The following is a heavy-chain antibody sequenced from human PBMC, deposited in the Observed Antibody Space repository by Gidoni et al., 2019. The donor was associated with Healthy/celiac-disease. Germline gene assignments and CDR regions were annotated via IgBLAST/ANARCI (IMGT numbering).Heavy chain of an antibody. Sequence: QLQLQESGPGLGKPSETLSLTCTVSGGSISSSSYYWGWIRQPPGKGLEWIGSIYYSGSTYYNPSLKSRVTISVDTSKNQFSLKLSSVTAADTAVYYCARHGRFSNYDYFDYWGQGTLVTVSS. CDR2: IYYSGST. CDR1: GGSISSSSYY. V-gene: IGHV4-39*01. D-gene: IGHD4-4*01. J-gene: IGHJ4*02. CDR3: ARHGRFSNYDYFDY.